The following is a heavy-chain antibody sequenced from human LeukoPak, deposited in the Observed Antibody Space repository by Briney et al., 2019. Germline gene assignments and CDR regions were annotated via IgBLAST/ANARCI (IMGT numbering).Heavy chain of an antibody. Sequence: ASVTVSCKASGYSFTNYTTSWVRLAPGQGLEWMGGIDTNTGNPTYAQGFPGRFVFSLDTSVTTTYLQISSLKAEDTAVYFCTRGRDTTGYFVYWGQGTLVTVSS. CDR3: TRGRDTTGYFVY. D-gene: IGHD3-22*01. V-gene: IGHV7-4-1*02. CDR1: GYSFTNYT. CDR2: IDTNTGNP. J-gene: IGHJ4*02.